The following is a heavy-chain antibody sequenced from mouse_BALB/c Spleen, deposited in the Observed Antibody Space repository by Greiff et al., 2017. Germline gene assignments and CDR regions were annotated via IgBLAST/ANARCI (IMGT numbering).Heavy chain of an antibody. CDR2: IYPGNSDT. CDR1: GYTFTSYW. Sequence: EVQLQQSGTVLARPGASVKMSCKASGYTFTSYWMHWVKQRPGQGLEWIGAIYPGNSDTSYNQKFKGKAKLTAVTSTSTAYMELSSLTNEDSAVYYCTSYDPYYYAMDYWGQGTSVTVSS. D-gene: IGHD2-3*01. V-gene: IGHV1-5*01. J-gene: IGHJ4*01. CDR3: TSYDPYYYAMDY.